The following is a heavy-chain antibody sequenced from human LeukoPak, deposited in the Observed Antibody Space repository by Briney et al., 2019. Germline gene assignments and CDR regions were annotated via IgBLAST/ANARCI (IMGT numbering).Heavy chain of an antibody. CDR2: IYTSGST. D-gene: IGHD3-22*01. Sequence: SETLSLTCTVSGGSISSGSYYWSWIRQPAGKGLEWIGRIYTSGSTNYNPSLKSRVTISVDTSKNQFSLKLSSVTAADTAVYYCARVGSSGYSPDLEVYYFDYWGQGTLVTVSS. CDR1: GGSISSGSYY. J-gene: IGHJ4*02. CDR3: ARVGSSGYSPDLEVYYFDY. V-gene: IGHV4-61*02.